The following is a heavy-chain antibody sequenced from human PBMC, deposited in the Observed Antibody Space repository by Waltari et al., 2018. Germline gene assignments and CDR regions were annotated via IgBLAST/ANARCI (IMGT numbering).Heavy chain of an antibody. CDR1: GGSVSSGSW. J-gene: IGHJ5*02. CDR2: ISHSGGS. D-gene: IGHD5-12*01. V-gene: IGHV4-4*02. CDR3: ARDRGLRGGYDS. Sequence: QAQLQESGPGLVKPSGTLSLPCAVSGGSVSSGSWWSWVRQSPGKGLEWIAEISHSGGSNYNPSLKSRVTISVDESKNQFSLKLTSITAADTAVYYCARDRGLRGGYDSWGQGMLVTVSS.